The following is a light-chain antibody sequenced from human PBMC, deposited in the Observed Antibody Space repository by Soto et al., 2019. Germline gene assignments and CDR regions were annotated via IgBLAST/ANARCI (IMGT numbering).Light chain of an antibody. V-gene: IGLV2-14*03. J-gene: IGLJ2*01. CDR2: DVT. CDR3: SSYTTTSTVV. Sequence: QSALTQPASVSGSPGQSITISCTGTSSDVGGYSYVSWYQHHPGKAPKLMIYDVTNRPSGVSNRFSGSKSGNTASLTISGVQSEDEASYYCSSYTTTSTVVFGGGTKLTVL. CDR1: SSDVGGYSY.